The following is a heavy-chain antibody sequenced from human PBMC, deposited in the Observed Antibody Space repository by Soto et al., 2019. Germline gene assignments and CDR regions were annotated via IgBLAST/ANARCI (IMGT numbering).Heavy chain of an antibody. J-gene: IGHJ1*01. Sequence: QITLKESGPTLVKPTQTLTLTCTFSGFSLSTSGVGVGWIRQPPGKALEWLALIYWDDDKRYSPSLKSRLTITKDTSKNQVVLTMTNMDPVDTATYYCAHAGKSSSSWYSAEYFQHWGQGTLVTVSS. D-gene: IGHD6-13*01. V-gene: IGHV2-5*02. CDR2: IYWDDDK. CDR1: GFSLSTSGVG. CDR3: AHAGKSSSSWYSAEYFQH.